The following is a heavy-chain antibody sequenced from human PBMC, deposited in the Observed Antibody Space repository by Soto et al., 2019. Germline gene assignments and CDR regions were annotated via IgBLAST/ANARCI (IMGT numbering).Heavy chain of an antibody. CDR3: ARGGYYYGSGSYYPDSYYYYGMDV. CDR2: IWYDGSNK. J-gene: IGHJ6*02. Sequence: QVQLVESGGGVVQPGRSLRLSCAASGFTFSSYGMHWVRQAPGKGLEWVAVIWYDGSNKYYADSVKGRFTISRDNSKNTLYLQMNSLRAEYTAVYYCARGGYYYGSGSYYPDSYYYYGMDVWGQGTTVTVSS. CDR1: GFTFSSYG. V-gene: IGHV3-33*01. D-gene: IGHD3-10*01.